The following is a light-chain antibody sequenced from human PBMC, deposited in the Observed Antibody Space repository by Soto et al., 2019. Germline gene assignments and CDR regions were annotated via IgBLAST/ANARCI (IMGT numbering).Light chain of an antibody. V-gene: IGKV2-28*01. J-gene: IGKJ1*01. Sequence: DIVMTKSPLSLPFTPGEPASISCRSSQSLLHSNGYNYLDWYLQKPGQSPQLLIYLGSNRSSGVPERFRCSGSGREFALKVRRVETEDVGVYYCMQALQTPTFGRGTKVDIK. CDR1: QSLLHSNGYNY. CDR3: MQALQTPT. CDR2: LGS.